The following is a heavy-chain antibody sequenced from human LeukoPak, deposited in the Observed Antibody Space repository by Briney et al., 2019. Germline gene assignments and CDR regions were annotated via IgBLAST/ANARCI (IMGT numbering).Heavy chain of an antibody. CDR1: GGSISSYY. CDR2: IYYSGST. Sequence: SETLSLTCTVSGGSISSYYWSWIRQPPGKGLEWIGYIYYSGSTNYNPSLKSRVTISVDTSKNQFSLKLSSVTAADTAVYYCARQERPEYYYDSSGYYLFDYWGQGTLVTVSS. CDR3: ARQERPEYYYDSSGYYLFDY. J-gene: IGHJ4*02. V-gene: IGHV4-59*08. D-gene: IGHD3-22*01.